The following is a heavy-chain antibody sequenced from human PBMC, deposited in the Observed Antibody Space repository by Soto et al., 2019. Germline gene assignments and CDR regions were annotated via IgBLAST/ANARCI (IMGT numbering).Heavy chain of an antibody. CDR1: GYTFTNHA. Sequence: QVQLVQSGSELKKPGASVKVSCKDSGYTFTNHAMSWVRQAPGQGLEWMGWIDTNTGKPSYAQGFTGRFLFSLDTSVSRAYLQIYSLKAEDTAVYYCARDFEGVALGYSGEGRLVTVSS. CDR2: IDTNTGKP. CDR3: ARDFEGVALGY. J-gene: IGHJ4*02. V-gene: IGHV7-4-1*01. D-gene: IGHD7-27*01.